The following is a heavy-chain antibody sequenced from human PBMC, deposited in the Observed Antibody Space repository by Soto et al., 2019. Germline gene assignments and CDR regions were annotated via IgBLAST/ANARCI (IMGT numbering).Heavy chain of an antibody. CDR2: IKSKTDGGTT. CDR3: TTGYYYDSSGYYPRTRGAFDI. D-gene: IGHD3-22*01. CDR1: GFTFSNAW. V-gene: IGHV3-15*01. J-gene: IGHJ3*02. Sequence: GGSLRLSCAASGFTFSNAWMSWVRQAPGKGLEWVGRIKSKTDGGTTDYAAPVKGRFTISRDDSKNTLYLQMNSLKTEDTAVYYCTTGYYYDSSGYYPRTRGAFDIWGQGTMVTVSS.